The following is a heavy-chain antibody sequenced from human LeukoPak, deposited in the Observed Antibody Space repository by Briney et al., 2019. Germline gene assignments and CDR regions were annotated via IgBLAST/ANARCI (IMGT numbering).Heavy chain of an antibody. D-gene: IGHD6-19*01. V-gene: IGHV4-39*01. CDR1: GGSISSSSYY. J-gene: IGHJ4*02. CDR2: LYHSGST. CDR3: ARGENSGWPPAVFDY. Sequence: PSETLSLTCTVSGGSISSSSYYWGWIRQPPGKGLEWIGSLYHSGSTYYNPSLKSRVTISIDTSKNQFSLKLRSVTAADTAVYYCARGENSGWPPAVFDYWGQGTLVTVSS.